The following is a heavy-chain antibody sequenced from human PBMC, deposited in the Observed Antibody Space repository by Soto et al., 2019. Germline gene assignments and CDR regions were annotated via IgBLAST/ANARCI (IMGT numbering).Heavy chain of an antibody. V-gene: IGHV1-69*13. J-gene: IGHJ6*02. Sequence: SVKVSCKASGGTFSSYAISWVRQAPGQGLEWMGGIIPIFGTANYAQKFQGRVTITADESTSTAYMELSSLRSEDTAVYYCASTTIFGVVIIINPYYYGMDVWGQGTTVTVSS. CDR1: GGTFSSYA. CDR3: ASTTIFGVVIIINPYYYGMDV. CDR2: IIPIFGTA. D-gene: IGHD3-3*01.